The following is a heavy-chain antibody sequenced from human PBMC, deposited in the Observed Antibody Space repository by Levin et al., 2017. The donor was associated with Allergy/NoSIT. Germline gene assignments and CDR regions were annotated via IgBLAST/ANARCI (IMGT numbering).Heavy chain of an antibody. D-gene: IGHD3-16*01. J-gene: IGHJ6*02. CDR3: AKGGDGAGLYYYDGMDV. CDR2: TYYRSKWYN. CDR1: GDSVSSNSAA. V-gene: IGHV6-1*01. Sequence: PSETLSLTCAISGDSVSSNSAAWNWIRQSPSRGLEWLGRTYYRSKWYNDYAVSVKSRITINPDTSKNQFSLQLNSVTPEDTAVYYCAKGGDGAGLYYYDGMDVWGQGTTVTVSS.